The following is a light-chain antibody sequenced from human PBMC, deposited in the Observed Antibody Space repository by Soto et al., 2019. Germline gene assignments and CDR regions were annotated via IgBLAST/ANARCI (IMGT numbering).Light chain of an antibody. Sequence: DIQMTQSPSSLSASVGDRVTITCRASQSISSYLNWYQQKPGKAPKLLIYAASSLQSGVRSRFSGSGFGTDFTLTISSLQPEHFATYYCQQSYSTPPWTFGQGTKVEIK. J-gene: IGKJ1*01. CDR1: QSISSY. CDR2: AAS. V-gene: IGKV1-39*01. CDR3: QQSYSTPPWT.